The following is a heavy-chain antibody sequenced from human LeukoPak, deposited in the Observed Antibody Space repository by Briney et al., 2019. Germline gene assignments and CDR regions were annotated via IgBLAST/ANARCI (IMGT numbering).Heavy chain of an antibody. D-gene: IGHD6-19*01. V-gene: IGHV3-53*01. CDR3: ARGSGSGWPLDF. CDR1: GFTVSSSF. Sequence: PGGSLGLSCAASGFTVSSSFMSWVRQAPGKGLQWVSIIYSGGSTDYADSVRGRFSVSRDSSKNTLSLQMNSLRADDTAVYYCARGSGSGWPLDFWGQGTLVTVSS. J-gene: IGHJ4*02. CDR2: IYSGGST.